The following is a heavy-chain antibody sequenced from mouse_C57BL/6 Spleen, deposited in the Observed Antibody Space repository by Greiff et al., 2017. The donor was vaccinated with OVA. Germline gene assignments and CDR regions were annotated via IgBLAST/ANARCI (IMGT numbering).Heavy chain of an antibody. V-gene: IGHV1-81*01. J-gene: IGHJ4*01. Sequence: QVQLQQSGAELARPGASVKLSCKASGYTFTSYGISWVKQRTGQGLEWIGEIYPRSGNTYYNEKFKGKATLTAYKSSSTAYMELCSLTSEDSAVYCCAREYDGYAMDYWGQGTSVTVSS. D-gene: IGHD2-12*01. CDR2: IYPRSGNT. CDR3: AREYDGYAMDY. CDR1: GYTFTSYG.